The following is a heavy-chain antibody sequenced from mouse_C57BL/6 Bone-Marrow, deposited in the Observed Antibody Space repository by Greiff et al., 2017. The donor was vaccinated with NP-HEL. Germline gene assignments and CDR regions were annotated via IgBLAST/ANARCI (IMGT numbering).Heavy chain of an antibody. CDR3: ARFKLRGVLYWYFDV. Sequence: EVQLQQSGAELVKPGASVKLSCTASGFNIKDYYMHWVKQRTEQGLEWIGRIDPEDGETKYAPKFQGQATITADTSSNTAYLQLSSLTSEDTAGDYCARFKLRGVLYWYFDVWGTGTTVTVSS. D-gene: IGHD1-1*01. CDR2: IDPEDGET. V-gene: IGHV14-2*01. CDR1: GFNIKDYY. J-gene: IGHJ1*03.